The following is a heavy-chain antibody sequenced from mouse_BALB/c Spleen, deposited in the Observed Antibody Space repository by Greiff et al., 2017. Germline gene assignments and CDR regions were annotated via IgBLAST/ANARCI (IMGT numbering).Heavy chain of an antibody. CDR3: ARATMITTDSFYAMDY. CDR2: INPYNGGT. J-gene: IGHJ4*01. Sequence: EVKLMESGPELVKPGASMKISCKASGYSFTGYTMNWVKQSHGKNLEWIGLINPYNGGTSYNQKFKGKATLTVDKSSSTAYMELLSLTSEDSAVYYCARATMITTDSFYAMDYWGQGTSVTVSS. D-gene: IGHD2-4*01. V-gene: IGHV1-18*01. CDR1: GYSFTGYT.